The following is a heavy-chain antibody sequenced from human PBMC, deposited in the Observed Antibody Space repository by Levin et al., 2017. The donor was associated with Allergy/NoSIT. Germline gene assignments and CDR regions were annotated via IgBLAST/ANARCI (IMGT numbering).Heavy chain of an antibody. CDR1: GFSLTTSAMC. Sequence: SGPTLVKPTQTLTLTCTFSGFSLTTSAMCVSWIRQPPGKALEWLARIDWDDDKYYSTSLKTRLSISKDTSKNQVVLTMTNMDPVDTATYYCARSSPGGFSDGHHFDYWGQGTLVAVSS. CDR2: IDWDDDK. V-gene: IGHV2-70*11. CDR3: ARSSPGGFSDGHHFDY. J-gene: IGHJ4*02. D-gene: IGHD5-18*01.